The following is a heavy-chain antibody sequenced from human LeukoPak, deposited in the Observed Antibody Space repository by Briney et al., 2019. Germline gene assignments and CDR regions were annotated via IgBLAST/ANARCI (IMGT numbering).Heavy chain of an antibody. V-gene: IGHV3-21*01. D-gene: IGHD5-12*01. CDR3: ARDPYSGYYGTYYYYMDV. Sequence: PGGSLRLSCEASGFSFSTYNMNWVRQAPGQRLEWISSITSSSSYVFYADSVRGRFTISRDNAKNSLYLQIDSLRAEDTAVYYCARDPYSGYYGTYYYYMDVWGKGTTVTISS. J-gene: IGHJ6*03. CDR1: GFSFSTYN. CDR2: ITSSSSYV.